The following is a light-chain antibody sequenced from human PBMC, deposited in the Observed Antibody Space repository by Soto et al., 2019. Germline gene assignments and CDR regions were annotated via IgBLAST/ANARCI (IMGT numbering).Light chain of an antibody. V-gene: IGLV2-11*01. CDR1: SSDVGGYNY. J-gene: IGLJ3*02. CDR3: CSYAGSYSNWV. CDR2: DVS. Sequence: QSALTQPRSVSGSPGQSATISCTGTSSDVGGYNYVSWYQQHPGKAPKLMIYDVSKRPSGVPDRFSGSKSGNTASLTISGLQAEDDGDYYCCSYAGSYSNWVFGGGSKLTVL.